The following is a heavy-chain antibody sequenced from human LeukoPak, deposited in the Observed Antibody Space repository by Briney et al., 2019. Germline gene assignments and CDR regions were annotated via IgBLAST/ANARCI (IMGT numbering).Heavy chain of an antibody. Sequence: SETLSLTCTVSGGSISSYYWGWIRQPPGKGLEWIGSIYYSGSTYYNPSLKSRVTISVDTSKNQFSLKLSSVTAADTAVYYCARHWEDYCYYYYMDVWGKGTTVTISS. CDR1: GGSISSYY. CDR2: IYYSGST. V-gene: IGHV4-39*01. D-gene: IGHD1-26*01. CDR3: ARHWEDYCYYYYMDV. J-gene: IGHJ6*03.